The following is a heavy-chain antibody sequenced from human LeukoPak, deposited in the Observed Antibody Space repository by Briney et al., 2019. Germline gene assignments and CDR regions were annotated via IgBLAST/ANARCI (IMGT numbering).Heavy chain of an antibody. V-gene: IGHV3-74*01. J-gene: IGHJ1*01. CDR2: ISTDGSTT. CDR1: GFIFSSHW. D-gene: IGHD6-6*01. CDR3: VNEYGSSSGRYFQY. Sequence: GGSLRLSCAASGFIFSSHWMHWVRQVPGKGPLWVSRISTDGSTTNYADSVKGRFTVSRDNAKNTLYLQMNGLRAEDTAVYFCVNEYGSSSGRYFQYWGQGTLVTVSS.